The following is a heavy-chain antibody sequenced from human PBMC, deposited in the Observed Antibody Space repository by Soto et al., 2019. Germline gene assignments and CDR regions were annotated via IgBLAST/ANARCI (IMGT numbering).Heavy chain of an antibody. CDR1: GGSISSGGSY. J-gene: IGHJ6*02. CDR3: ARGGCSSTSCYEDYYYYGMDV. V-gene: IGHV4-31*03. CDR2: IYYSGST. D-gene: IGHD2-2*01. Sequence: SETLSLTCTLSGGSISSGGSYWSWIRQHPGKGLEWIGYIYYSGSTYYNPSLKSRVTISVDTSKNQFSLKLSSVTAADTAVYYCARGGCSSTSCYEDYYYYGMDVCGQGTTVTVSS.